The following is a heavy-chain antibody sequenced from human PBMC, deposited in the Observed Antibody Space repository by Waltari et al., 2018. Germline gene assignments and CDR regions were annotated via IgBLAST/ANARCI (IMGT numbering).Heavy chain of an antibody. J-gene: IGHJ4*02. D-gene: IGHD3-3*01. V-gene: IGHV4-34*01. CDR2: TNHSGST. CDR3: ARGQGITIFGVVIRGDLDY. CDR1: GGSFSGYY. Sequence: QVQLQQWGAGLLKPSETLSLTCAVYGGSFSGYYWSWIRQPPGKGLEWIGETNHSGSTNYNPSLKSRVTISVDTSKNQFSLKLSSVTAADTAVYYCARGQGITIFGVVIRGDLDYWGQGTLVTVSS.